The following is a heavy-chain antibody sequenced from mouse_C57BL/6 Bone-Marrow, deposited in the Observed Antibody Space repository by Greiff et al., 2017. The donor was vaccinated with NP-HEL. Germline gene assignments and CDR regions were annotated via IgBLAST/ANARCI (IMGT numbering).Heavy chain of an antibody. D-gene: IGHD1-1*01. J-gene: IGHJ2*01. V-gene: IGHV5-17*01. CDR2: ISIGSSTS. CDR1: GFTFSDYG. CDR3: ARPYYGSSYVDY. Sequence: EVKLMESGGGLVKPGGSLKLSCAASGFTFSDYGMHWVGQAPEKGLEGVAYISIGSSTSDYADTVKGRFTISRDNAKNTLFLQMTSLRSEDTAMYYCARPYYGSSYVDYWGQGTTLTVSS.